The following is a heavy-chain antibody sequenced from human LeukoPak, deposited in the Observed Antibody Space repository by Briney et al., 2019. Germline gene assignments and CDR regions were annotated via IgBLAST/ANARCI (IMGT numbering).Heavy chain of an antibody. V-gene: IGHV1-18*01. D-gene: IGHD3-22*01. CDR1: GYTFTSYG. Sequence: ASVKVSCKASGYTFTSYGISWVRQAPGQGLEWMGWISAYNGNTSYAQKLQSRVTMTTDTSTSTAYMELRSLRSDDTAVYYCARDPSYDSSGTGAFDIWGQGTMVTVSS. CDR3: ARDPSYDSSGTGAFDI. J-gene: IGHJ3*02. CDR2: ISAYNGNT.